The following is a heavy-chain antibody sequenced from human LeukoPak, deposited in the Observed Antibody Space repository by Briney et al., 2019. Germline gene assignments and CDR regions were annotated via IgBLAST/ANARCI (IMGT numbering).Heavy chain of an antibody. D-gene: IGHD3-3*01. Sequence: GGSLRLSCAASGFTFSSYSMNWVRQAPGKGLEWVSAISGSGGSTYYADSVKGRFTISRDNSKNTLYLQMNSLRAEDTAVYYCAKGLSGFLEWLLYDYWGQGTLVTVSS. CDR2: ISGSGGST. CDR1: GFTFSSYS. CDR3: AKGLSGFLEWLLYDY. V-gene: IGHV3-23*01. J-gene: IGHJ4*02.